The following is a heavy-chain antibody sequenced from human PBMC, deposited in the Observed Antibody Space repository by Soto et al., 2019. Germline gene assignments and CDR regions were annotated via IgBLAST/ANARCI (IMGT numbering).Heavy chain of an antibody. Sequence: GASLKVSCKASGDTFTSYGISWVRQAPGQGLEWMGWISAYNGNTNYAQKLQGRVTMTRNTSISTAYMELSSLRSEDTAVYYCARTLYGDNVDYWGQGTLVTVSS. V-gene: IGHV1-18*01. D-gene: IGHD4-17*01. CDR3: ARTLYGDNVDY. J-gene: IGHJ4*02. CDR2: ISAYNGNT. CDR1: GDTFTSYG.